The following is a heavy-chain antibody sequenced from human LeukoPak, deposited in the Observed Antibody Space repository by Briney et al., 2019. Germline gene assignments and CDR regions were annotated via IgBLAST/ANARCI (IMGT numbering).Heavy chain of an antibody. CDR2: ISGTSGAT. CDR3: ARVQPDNNDEYNWFDP. Sequence: GGSLRLSCAASGFTFNSYAVTWVRQGARRGLEWVSTISGTSGATNYADSVEGRFSISRDDSKNTLYLQMTNMRVEDTAVYFCARVQPDNNDEYNWFDPWGQGTQVTVSS. D-gene: IGHD1-1*01. CDR1: GFTFNSYA. V-gene: IGHV3-23*01. J-gene: IGHJ5*02.